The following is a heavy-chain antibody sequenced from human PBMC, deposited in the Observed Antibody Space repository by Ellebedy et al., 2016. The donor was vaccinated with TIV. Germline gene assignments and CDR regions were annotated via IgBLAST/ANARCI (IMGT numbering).Heavy chain of an antibody. CDR1: GITFSNAW. CDR3: TKATFDP. CDR2: IRSKANSYAT. V-gene: IGHV3-73*01. Sequence: GESLKISXAASGITFSNAWMSWVRQAPGKGLEWVGRIRSKANSYATAYAASVKGRFTISRDDSKNTAYLQMNSLKTEDTAVYYCTKATFDPWGQGTLVTVSS. J-gene: IGHJ5*02.